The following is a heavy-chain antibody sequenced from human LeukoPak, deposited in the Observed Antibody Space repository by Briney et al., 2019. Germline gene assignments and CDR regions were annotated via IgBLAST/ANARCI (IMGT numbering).Heavy chain of an antibody. J-gene: IGHJ4*02. V-gene: IGHV3-30*03. D-gene: IGHD3-10*01. CDR1: GFIFSSYG. Sequence: PGRSLTLSCAASGFIFSSYGMHWVRQAPGKGLEWVAVISYDGSNKHYADSVKGRFTISRDNSKNTLYLQMNSLRAEDTAVYYCALVVYYYGSGSYSPFDYWGQGTLVTVSS. CDR3: ALVVYYYGSGSYSPFDY. CDR2: ISYDGSNK.